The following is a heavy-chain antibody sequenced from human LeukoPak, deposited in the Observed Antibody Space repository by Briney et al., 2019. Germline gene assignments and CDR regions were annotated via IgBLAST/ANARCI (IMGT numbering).Heavy chain of an antibody. D-gene: IGHD6-19*01. CDR1: GGSISSSSYYY. J-gene: IGHJ4*02. CDR2: IYYSGST. CDR3: ARQAHNSGPRGFDY. Sequence: KTSETLSLTCSVSGGSISSSSYYYWGWIRPPPGKGLEWIGSIYYSGSTYYNPSLKSRVTISVDTSKNQFSLKLTSVTAADTAVYFCARQAHNSGPRGFDYWGQGTLVTVSS. V-gene: IGHV4-39*01.